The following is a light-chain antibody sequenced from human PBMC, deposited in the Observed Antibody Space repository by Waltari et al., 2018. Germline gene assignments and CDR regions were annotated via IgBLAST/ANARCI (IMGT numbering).Light chain of an antibody. CDR1: SSDVGGYNY. CDR3: SSYAGSNLWV. V-gene: IGLV2-8*01. CDR2: EVS. Sequence: QSALTQPPSASGSPGQSVAISCPGPSSDVGGYNYVSWYQQHPGKAPKLIIYEVSKRPSGVPDRFSGSKSGNTASLTISGLQADDEADYYCSSYAGSNLWVLGGGTKLTVL. J-gene: IGLJ3*02.